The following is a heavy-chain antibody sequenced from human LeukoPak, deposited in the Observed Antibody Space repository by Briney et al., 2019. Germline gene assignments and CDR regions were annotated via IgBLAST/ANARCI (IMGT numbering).Heavy chain of an antibody. CDR2: INPNSGGT. J-gene: IGHJ4*02. CDR1: GYTFTGYY. Sequence: ASVKVSCKASGYTFTGYYMHWVRQAPGQGLEWMGWINPNSGGTNYAQKFQGRVTMTRDTSISTAYMELRSLRSDDTAVYYCARASLLYYYDSSGYIDYWGQGTLVTVSS. CDR3: ARASLLYYYDSSGYIDY. V-gene: IGHV1-2*02. D-gene: IGHD3-22*01.